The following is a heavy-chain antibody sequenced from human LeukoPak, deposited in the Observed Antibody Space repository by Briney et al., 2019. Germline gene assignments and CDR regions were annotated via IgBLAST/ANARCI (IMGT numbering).Heavy chain of an antibody. V-gene: IGHV1-8*01. Sequence: ASVKVSCKASGYTFTSYDINWVRQATGQGLEWMGWMNPNSGNTGYAQKFQGRVTMTRNTSISTAYMELSSLRSEDTAVYYCATVYYYGSGSYYNSWFWSGNYYYYYGMDVWGQGTTVTVSS. CDR1: GYTFTSYD. D-gene: IGHD3-10*01. CDR2: MNPNSGNT. CDR3: ATVYYYGSGSYYNSWFWSGNYYYYYGMDV. J-gene: IGHJ6*02.